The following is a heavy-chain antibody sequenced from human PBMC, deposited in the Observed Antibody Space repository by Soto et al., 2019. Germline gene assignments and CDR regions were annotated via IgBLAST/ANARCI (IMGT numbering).Heavy chain of an antibody. CDR3: ARGPYSGSYKTNWFDP. D-gene: IGHD1-26*01. CDR2: INPNSGGT. J-gene: IGHJ5*02. CDR1: GYTFTGYY. V-gene: IGHV1-2*02. Sequence: ASVKVSCKASGYTFTGYYMHWVRQAPGQGLEWMGWINPNSGGTNYAQKFQGRVTMTRDTSISTAYMELSRLRSDDTAVYYCARGPYSGSYKTNWFDPWGQGTLVTVSS.